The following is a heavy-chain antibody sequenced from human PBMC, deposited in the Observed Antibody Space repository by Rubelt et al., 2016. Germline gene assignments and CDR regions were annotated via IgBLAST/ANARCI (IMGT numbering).Heavy chain of an antibody. Sequence: VQLVESGGGLVQPGGSLRLSCAASGFSFSTYNMDWVRQAPGKGLEWIGKINHSRNSNYNPSLKSRVTISVDTSKNQFSLKLSSVTAADTALYFCARGSGELPGYAFHYWGQGTLVTVSS. CDR1: GFSFSTYN. CDR2: INHSRNS. D-gene: IGHD1-7*01. V-gene: IGHV4-4*01. J-gene: IGHJ4*02. CDR3: ARGSGELPGYAFHY.